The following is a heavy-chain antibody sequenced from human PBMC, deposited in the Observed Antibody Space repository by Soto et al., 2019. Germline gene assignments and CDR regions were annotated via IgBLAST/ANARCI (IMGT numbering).Heavy chain of an antibody. CDR1: GFTFSSYA. J-gene: IGHJ5*02. V-gene: IGHV3-23*01. D-gene: IGHD2-8*01. Sequence: GGSLRLSCAASGFTFSSYAMSWVRQAPGKGLEWVSAISGSGGSTYYADSVKGRFTISRDNSKNTLYLQMNSLRAEDTAVYYCAKEESIVLMVYELNWFDPWGQGTLVTVSS. CDR3: AKEESIVLMVYELNWFDP. CDR2: ISGSGGST.